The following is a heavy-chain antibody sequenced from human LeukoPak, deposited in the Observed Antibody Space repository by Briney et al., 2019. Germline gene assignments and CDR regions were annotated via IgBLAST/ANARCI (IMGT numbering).Heavy chain of an antibody. CDR2: VSGSGGSP. CDR3: AKDFAPSVTAGHHY. D-gene: IGHD2-21*02. V-gene: IGHV3-23*01. J-gene: IGHJ4*02. Sequence: GGSLRLSCAASGFTFDEYSMHWVRQTPGKGLEWVSAVSGSGGSPYYADSVKGRFIISRDNSKNTLYLQMNRLRADDTAVYYCAKDFAPSVTAGHHYWGQGTLVTVSS. CDR1: GFTFDEYS.